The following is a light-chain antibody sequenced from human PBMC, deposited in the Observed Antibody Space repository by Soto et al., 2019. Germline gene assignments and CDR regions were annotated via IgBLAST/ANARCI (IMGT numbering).Light chain of an antibody. J-gene: IGKJ4*02. Sequence: EIVLTQSPGTLSLSPGERATLSCRASQSVGTYLAWYQQKPGQAPRLLIYGASSRATGVPDRFSGSGSGTDFTLTISSLEPEDFAVYFCQQRSSWPLTFGGGTKVDIK. V-gene: IGKV3-11*01. CDR2: GAS. CDR1: QSVGTY. CDR3: QQRSSWPLT.